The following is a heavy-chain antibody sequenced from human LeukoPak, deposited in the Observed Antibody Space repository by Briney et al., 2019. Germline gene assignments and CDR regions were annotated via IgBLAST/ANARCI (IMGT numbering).Heavy chain of an antibody. CDR3: AIENYYDSSGCSKAFDY. CDR2: ISAYNGNT. D-gene: IGHD3-22*01. J-gene: IGHJ4*02. CDR1: GYTFTSYG. V-gene: IGHV1-18*01. Sequence: GASVKVSCKASGYTFTSYGISWVRQAPGQGLEWMGWISAYNGNTNYAQKLQGRVTRTTDTSTSTAYMELRSLRSDDTAVYYCAIENYYDSSGCSKAFDYWGQGTLVTVSS.